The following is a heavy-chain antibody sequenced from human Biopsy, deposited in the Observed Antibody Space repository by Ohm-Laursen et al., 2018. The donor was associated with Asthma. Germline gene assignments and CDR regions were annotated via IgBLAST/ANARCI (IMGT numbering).Heavy chain of an antibody. CDR2: MSYDGSIK. Sequence: SSLILSCSASGFTFSSYGMDWVRQAPGKGLEWVALMSYDGSIKDYADSVKGRFTISRDNSMNTLYLQMNSLRTEDTAVYYCAKRRGYSGHDNDYWGQGTLVIVSS. V-gene: IGHV3-30*18. CDR1: GFTFSSYG. D-gene: IGHD5-12*01. J-gene: IGHJ4*02. CDR3: AKRRGYSGHDNDY.